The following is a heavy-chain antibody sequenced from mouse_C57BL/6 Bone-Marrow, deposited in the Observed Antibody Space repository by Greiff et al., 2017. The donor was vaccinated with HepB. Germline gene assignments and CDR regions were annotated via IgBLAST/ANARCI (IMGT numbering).Heavy chain of an antibody. CDR2: IWGGGST. V-gene: IGHV2-9*01. J-gene: IGHJ1*03. D-gene: IGHD1-1*01. CDR1: GFSLTSYG. Sequence: VKLVESGPGLVAPSQSLSITCTVSGFSLTSYGVDWVRQPPGKGLEWLGVIWGGGSTNYNSALMSRLSISKYNSKSQVFLKMNSLQTDDTAMYYCAKHGDYYGSSPHWYFDVWGTGTTVTVSS. CDR3: AKHGDYYGSSPHWYFDV.